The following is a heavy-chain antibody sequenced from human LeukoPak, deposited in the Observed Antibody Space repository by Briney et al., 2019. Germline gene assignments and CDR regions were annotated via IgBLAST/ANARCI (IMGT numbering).Heavy chain of an antibody. CDR3: AKVRTGGDYRYYFDY. V-gene: IGHV3-23*01. CDR2: ISGSGGST. J-gene: IGHJ4*02. D-gene: IGHD4-17*01. CDR1: GFTFSAYW. Sequence: GGSLRLSCAASGFTFSAYWMHWVRQLPGKGLVWVSAISGSGGSTYYADSVKGRFTISRDNSKNTLYLQMNSLRAEDTAVYYCAKVRTGGDYRYYFDYWGQGTLVTVSS.